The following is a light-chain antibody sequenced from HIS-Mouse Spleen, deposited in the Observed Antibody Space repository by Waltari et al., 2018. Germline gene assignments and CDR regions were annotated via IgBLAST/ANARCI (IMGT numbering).Light chain of an antibody. CDR2: NVS. CDR1: SSDVGGYNY. J-gene: IGLJ2*01. V-gene: IGLV2-14*03. Sequence: QSALTQPASVSGSPGQSITISCTGTSSDVGGYNYVSWYHQHPGKAPKLMIYNVSNRPSWVSNRFSGSKSGNTASLTISGLQAEDEADYYCSSYTSSSFNVVFGGGTKLTVL. CDR3: SSYTSSSFNVV.